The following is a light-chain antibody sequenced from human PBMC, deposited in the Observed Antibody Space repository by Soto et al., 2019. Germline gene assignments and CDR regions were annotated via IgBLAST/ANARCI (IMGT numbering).Light chain of an antibody. V-gene: IGLV3-1*01. Sequence: SYELSQPPSVSVSAGQTATIACSGDKLGTRYASWYQQRPGQSPMVVIYQDSKRPSGIPERFSGSNSGNTATLTISGTQAMDEADYYWQAWDSSSAYVFGSGTKLTVL. CDR3: QAWDSSSAYV. CDR2: QDS. J-gene: IGLJ1*01. CDR1: KLGTRY.